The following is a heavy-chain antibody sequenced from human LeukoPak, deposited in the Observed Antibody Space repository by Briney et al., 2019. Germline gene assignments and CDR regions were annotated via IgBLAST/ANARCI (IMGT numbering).Heavy chain of an antibody. CDR3: AKGYCSSTSCPLGY. CDR2: IGSSGGST. J-gene: IGHJ4*02. Sequence: GGSLRLSCAASGFIFSSYAMSWVRQAPGKGLEWVSTIGSSGGSTYYADSVKGRFTISRANSKNTLYLQMNTLRAEDTAVYYCAKGYCSSTSCPLGYWGQGTPVTVSS. D-gene: IGHD2-2*01. V-gene: IGHV3-23*01. CDR1: GFIFSSYA.